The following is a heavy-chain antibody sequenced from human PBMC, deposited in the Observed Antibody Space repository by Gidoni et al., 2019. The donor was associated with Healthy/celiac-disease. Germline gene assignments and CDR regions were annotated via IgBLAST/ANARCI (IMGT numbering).Heavy chain of an antibody. J-gene: IGHJ3*02. V-gene: IGHV1-69*01. Sequence: QVQLVQSGAEVKKPGSSVKVHCKASGGTFSSYANSWVRQAPGPGLEWMGGIIPIFGTANYAQKFQGRVTITADESTSTAYMELSSLRSEDTAVYYCARHTVGSLASAFDIWGQGTMVTVSS. D-gene: IGHD2-2*03. CDR3: ARHTVGSLASAFDI. CDR2: IIPIFGTA. CDR1: GGTFSSYA.